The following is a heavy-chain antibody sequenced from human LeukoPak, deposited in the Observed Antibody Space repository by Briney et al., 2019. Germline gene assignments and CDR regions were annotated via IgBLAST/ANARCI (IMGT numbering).Heavy chain of an antibody. J-gene: IGHJ6*02. V-gene: IGHV1-18*01. CDR2: ISGDNGNT. CDR3: ARESRGYRYGYFYYYDMDV. CDR1: GYTFTSYG. Sequence: ASVKVSCKASGYTFTSYGISWVRQDPGQGLEWMGWISGDNGNTYYAQKLQGRVTMTTDTSTSTAYMELRSLRSDDTAVYYCARESRGYRYGYFYYYDMDVWGQGTTVTVSS. D-gene: IGHD5-18*01.